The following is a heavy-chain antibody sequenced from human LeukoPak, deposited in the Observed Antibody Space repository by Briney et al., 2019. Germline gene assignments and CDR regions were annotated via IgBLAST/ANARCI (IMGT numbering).Heavy chain of an antibody. J-gene: IGHJ6*03. D-gene: IGHD4-17*01. Sequence: GGSLRLSCAASGFTFSSYAMSWVRQAPGKGLEWVSAISGSGGSTYYADSVKGRFTISRDNSKNTLYLQMNSLRAEDTAVYYCAKKGSDYDYYYYYMDVWGKGTTVTVSS. CDR2: ISGSGGST. CDR3: AKKGSDYDYYYYYMDV. V-gene: IGHV3-23*01. CDR1: GFTFSSYA.